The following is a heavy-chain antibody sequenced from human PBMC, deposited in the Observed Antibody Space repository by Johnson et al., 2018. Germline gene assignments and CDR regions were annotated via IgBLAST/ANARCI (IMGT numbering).Heavy chain of an antibody. V-gene: IGHV3-13*01. D-gene: IGHD4-23*01. CDR2: LGTAGDT. Sequence: VQLVQSGGGLVQPGRSLRLSCAASGFTFDDYAMHWVRQAPGKGLEWVSALGTAGDTYSPGSVKARFTISRENAKNSLYLQMNSLRAEDTAVYYCASESTTVDTRDAFDIWGQGTMVTVSS. CDR1: GFTFDDYA. CDR3: ASESTTVDTRDAFDI. J-gene: IGHJ3*02.